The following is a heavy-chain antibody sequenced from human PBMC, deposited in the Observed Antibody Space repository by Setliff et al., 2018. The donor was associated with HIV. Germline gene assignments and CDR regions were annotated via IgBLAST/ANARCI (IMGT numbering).Heavy chain of an antibody. V-gene: IGHV4-61*09. CDR2: IYTNGYT. J-gene: IGHJ3*01. Sequence: PSETLSLTCTVSGGSISSDNYYWTWIRQSAGKGLEWIGHIYTNGYTNYNPSLKSRVTISVDTSKNQFSLRLTSVTAADTAVYYCARAPPGIQNDAFDVWGQGTMVTVSS. CDR3: ARAPPGIQNDAFDV. CDR1: GGSISSDNYY.